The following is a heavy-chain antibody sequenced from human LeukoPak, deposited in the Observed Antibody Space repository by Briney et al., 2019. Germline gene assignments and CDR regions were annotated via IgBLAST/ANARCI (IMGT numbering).Heavy chain of an antibody. CDR1: GFTFDDYY. CDR2: INWNGDST. Sequence: PGGSLRLSCAASGFTFDDYYMSWVRQAPGKGLEWLSGINWNGDSTGYAESVKGRFTISRDKAKNSLYVQMNSLRAEDTALYYCARYYQYYYMDVWGKGTTVTVSS. CDR3: ARYYQYYYMDV. J-gene: IGHJ6*03. V-gene: IGHV3-20*04.